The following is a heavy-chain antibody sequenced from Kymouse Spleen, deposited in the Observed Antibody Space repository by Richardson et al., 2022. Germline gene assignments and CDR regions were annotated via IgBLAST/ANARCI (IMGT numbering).Heavy chain of an antibody. Sequence: QVQLVESGGGVVQPGRSLRLSCAASGFTFSSYGMHWVRQAPGKGLEWVAVIWYDGSNKYYADSVKGRFTISRDNSKNTLYLQMNSLRAEDTAVYYCARNYAGYYYGMDVWGQGTTVTVSS. D-gene: IGHD1-7*01. CDR3: ARNYAGYYYGMDV. V-gene: IGHV3-33*01. CDR2: IWYDGSNK. J-gene: IGHJ6*02. CDR1: GFTFSSYG.